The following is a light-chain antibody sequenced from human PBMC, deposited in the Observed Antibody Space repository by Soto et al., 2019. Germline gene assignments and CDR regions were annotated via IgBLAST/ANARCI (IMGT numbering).Light chain of an antibody. CDR1: SSDVGGYNY. CDR3: SSYTSSNTFYV. J-gene: IGLJ1*01. V-gene: IGLV2-14*01. CDR2: EVS. Sequence: PGQSITISCTGTSSDVGGYNYVSWYQQHPGKAPKLMIYEVSNRPSGVSNRFSGSKSGNTASLTISGLQAEDEADYYCSSYTSSNTFYVFGTGTKV.